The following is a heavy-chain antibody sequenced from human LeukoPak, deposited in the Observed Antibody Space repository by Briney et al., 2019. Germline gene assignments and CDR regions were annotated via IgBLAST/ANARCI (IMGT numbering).Heavy chain of an antibody. Sequence: SVKLSCKSSEGTFTSYATSWVPPAPGQRLQWMGGIIPIFGTANYAQKFQGRVTITADKSTSTAYMELSSLRSEDTAVYYCARIVVAHLFDPWGQGTLVTVSS. CDR1: EGTFTSYA. CDR2: IIPIFGTA. CDR3: ARIVVAHLFDP. J-gene: IGHJ5*02. V-gene: IGHV1-69*06. D-gene: IGHD2-2*01.